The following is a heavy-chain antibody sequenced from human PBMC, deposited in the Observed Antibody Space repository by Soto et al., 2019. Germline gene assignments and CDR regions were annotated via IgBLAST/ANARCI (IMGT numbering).Heavy chain of an antibody. CDR2: IAYDGSNK. V-gene: IGHV3-30-3*01. Sequence: QVQLVESGGGVVQPGRSLRLSCAASGFTFSSNAMQWVRQAPVKGLEWVAVIAYDGSNKYDADSVKGRFTISRDNSKNTLYLQRNSLRAEDTAVYYCARAPTGPYSYGMDVWGQGTTVTVSS. CDR3: ARAPTGPYSYGMDV. CDR1: GFTFSSNA. J-gene: IGHJ6*02. D-gene: IGHD3-9*01.